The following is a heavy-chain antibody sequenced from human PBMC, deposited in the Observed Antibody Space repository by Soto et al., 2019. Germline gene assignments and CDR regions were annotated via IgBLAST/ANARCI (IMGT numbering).Heavy chain of an antibody. CDR2: IYYSGST. J-gene: IGHJ3*02. V-gene: IGHV4-59*01. CDR1: GGSISSYY. CDR3: VRSRGGRRITMVRGVIFNSFDI. Sequence: SETLSLTCTVSGGSISSYYWSWIRQPPGKGLEWIGYIYYSGSTNYNPSLKSRVTISVDTSKNQFSLKLSSVTAADTAVYYCVRSRGGRRITMVRGVIFNSFDIWGQGTMVT. D-gene: IGHD3-10*01.